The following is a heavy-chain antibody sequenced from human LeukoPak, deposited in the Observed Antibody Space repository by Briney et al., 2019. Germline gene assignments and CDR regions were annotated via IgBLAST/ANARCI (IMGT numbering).Heavy chain of an antibody. V-gene: IGHV3-43*01. Sequence: GGSLRLSCAASGFTFDDYTIHWVRQAPGKGLEWVSLAGWAGGTTYYSDSVRGRFTISRDSGRNSVYLQMNSPTTDDTAFYFCAKELDTMFFDYWGQGALVTVSS. J-gene: IGHJ4*02. CDR3: AKELDTMFFDY. D-gene: IGHD3-10*02. CDR2: AGWAGGTT. CDR1: GFTFDDYT.